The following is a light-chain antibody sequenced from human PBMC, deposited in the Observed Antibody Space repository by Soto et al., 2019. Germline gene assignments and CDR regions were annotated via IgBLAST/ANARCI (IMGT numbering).Light chain of an antibody. CDR3: SSYAISRIL. J-gene: IGLJ1*01. V-gene: IGLV2-14*03. CDR1: SSDVGGYNY. Sequence: QSVLTQPASVSGSPGQPITISCTGTSSDVGGYNYVSWYQQHPGKAPKLMIYDVSNRPSGVSNRFSGSKSGNTASLTISGLQAEDEADYFCSSYAISRILFGAGTKLTVL. CDR2: DVS.